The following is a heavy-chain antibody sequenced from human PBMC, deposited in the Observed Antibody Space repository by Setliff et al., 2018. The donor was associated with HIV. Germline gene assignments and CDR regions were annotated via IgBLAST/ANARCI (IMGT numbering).Heavy chain of an antibody. D-gene: IGHD3-16*01. CDR3: AKLMSWGSSDGPDNYGMDV. Sequence: PGESLKISCKGSGYSFTSYWIGWVRQMPGKGLEWMGIIYPGNSETRYSPSFQGQVTISVDKSIFTVYLQWSSLRASDTAMYYCAKLMSWGSSDGPDNYGMDVWGQGTAVTVSS. V-gene: IGHV5-51*01. J-gene: IGHJ6*02. CDR1: GYSFTSYW. CDR2: IYPGNSET.